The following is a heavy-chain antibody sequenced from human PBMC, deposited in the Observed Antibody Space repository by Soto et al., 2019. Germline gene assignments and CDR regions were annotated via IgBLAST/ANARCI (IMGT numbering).Heavy chain of an antibody. CDR2: TRNKANSYTT. J-gene: IGHJ6*02. CDR3: ARDGGYDFLGYYYYGMDV. CDR1: GFTFSDHY. V-gene: IGHV3-72*01. Sequence: PGGSLRLSCAASGFTFSDHYMDWVRQAPGKGLEWVGRTRNKANSYTTEYAASVKGRFTISRDDSKNSLYLQMNSLKTEDTAVYYCARDGGYDFLGYYYYGMDVWGQGTTVTVSS. D-gene: IGHD5-12*01.